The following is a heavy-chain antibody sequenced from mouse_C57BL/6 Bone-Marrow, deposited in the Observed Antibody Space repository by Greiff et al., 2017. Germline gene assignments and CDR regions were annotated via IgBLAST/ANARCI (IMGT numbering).Heavy chain of an antibody. V-gene: IGHV2-2*01. J-gene: IGHJ1*03. CDR3: ARNYVGTTVVATSYWYFDV. CDR2: IWSGGST. CDR1: GFSLTSYG. D-gene: IGHD1-1*01. Sequence: QVQLKQSGPGLVQPSQSLSITCTVSGFSLTSYGVHWVRQSPGKGLEWLGVIWSGGSTDYNAAFISRLSISKDNSKSQVFFKMNSLQADDTAIYYCARNYVGTTVVATSYWYFDVWGTGTTVTVSS.